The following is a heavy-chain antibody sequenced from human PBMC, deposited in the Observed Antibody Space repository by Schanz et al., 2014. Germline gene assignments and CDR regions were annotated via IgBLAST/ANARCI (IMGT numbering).Heavy chain of an antibody. CDR3: ARGGVLVLPPGTVKKGNDY. D-gene: IGHD3-10*01. V-gene: IGHV1-2*02. Sequence: QVQLVQSGAEVKKPGASVKVSCKTSGYSFSDYFIHWVRQAPGQGLEWMGWLNPDSGETLYAQRFQGRVTLNRDTSIRTAYMDLRSLLSGDAAVYFCARGGVLVLPPGTVKKGNDYWGQGTLVTVSS. J-gene: IGHJ4*02. CDR2: LNPDSGET. CDR1: GYSFSDYF.